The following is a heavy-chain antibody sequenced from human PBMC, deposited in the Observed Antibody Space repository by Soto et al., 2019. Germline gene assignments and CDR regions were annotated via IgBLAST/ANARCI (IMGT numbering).Heavy chain of an antibody. J-gene: IGHJ6*02. Sequence: QVQLVQSGAEVKKPGSSVKVSCKASGGTFSSYAISWVRQAPGQGIEWMGGIIPIFGTANYAQKFQGRVTITADESTSTAYMELSSLRSEDTAVYYCARGAEMATPENYYYGMDVWGQGTTVTVSS. V-gene: IGHV1-69*01. CDR1: GGTFSSYA. D-gene: IGHD5-12*01. CDR3: ARGAEMATPENYYYGMDV. CDR2: IIPIFGTA.